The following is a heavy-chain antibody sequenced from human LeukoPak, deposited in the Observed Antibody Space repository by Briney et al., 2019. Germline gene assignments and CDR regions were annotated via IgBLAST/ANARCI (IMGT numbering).Heavy chain of an antibody. CDR1: GFTFSSYS. CDR3: ARVLSY. J-gene: IGHJ4*02. Sequence: GGSLRLSCAASGFTFSSYSMKWVRQAPGKGLEWVSYISSSSSTIYYADSVKGRFTISRDNAKNSLYLQMNSLRAEDTAVYYCARVLSYWGQGTLVTVSS. D-gene: IGHD3-9*01. CDR2: ISSSSSTI. V-gene: IGHV3-48*01.